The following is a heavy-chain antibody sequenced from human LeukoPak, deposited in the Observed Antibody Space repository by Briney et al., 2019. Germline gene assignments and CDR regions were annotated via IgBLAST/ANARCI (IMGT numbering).Heavy chain of an antibody. CDR3: ARERYYYDSSGHNWFDP. CDR2: IYHSGST. J-gene: IGHJ5*02. Sequence: PSETLSLTCTVSGGSISSRTYYWGWIRQPPGKGLEWIGSIYHSGSTYYNPSLKSRVTISVDTSKNQFSLKLSSVTAADTAVYYCARERYYYDSSGHNWFDPWGQGTLVTVSS. CDR1: GGSISSRTYY. D-gene: IGHD3-22*01. V-gene: IGHV4-39*07.